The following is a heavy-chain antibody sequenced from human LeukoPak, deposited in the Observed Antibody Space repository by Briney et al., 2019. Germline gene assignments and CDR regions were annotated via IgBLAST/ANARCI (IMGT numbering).Heavy chain of an antibody. V-gene: IGHV3-21*01. Sequence: PGVSLRLSCAASGFTFSSYSMNWVRQAPGKGLEWVSSISSSSSYIYYADSVKGRFTISRDNAKNSLYLQMNSLRAEDTAVYYCATTLGYCSGGSCYSEYYFDYWGQGTLVTVSS. CDR3: ATTLGYCSGGSCYSEYYFDY. J-gene: IGHJ4*02. D-gene: IGHD2-15*01. CDR2: ISSSSSYI. CDR1: GFTFSSYS.